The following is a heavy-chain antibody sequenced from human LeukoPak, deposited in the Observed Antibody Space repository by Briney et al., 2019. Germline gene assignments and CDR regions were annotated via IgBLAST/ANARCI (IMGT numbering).Heavy chain of an antibody. CDR3: ARGQGGSSWYTYYYYYGMDV. V-gene: IGHV4-59*01. D-gene: IGHD6-13*01. CDR1: GGSISSYY. J-gene: IGHJ6*02. CDR2: IYYSGST. Sequence: SETLSLTCTVSGGSISSYYWSWIRQPPGKGLEWIGYIYYSGSTNYNPSLKSRVTISVDTSKNQFSLKLSSVTAADTAVYYCARGQGGSSWYTYYYYYGMDVWGQGTTVTVSS.